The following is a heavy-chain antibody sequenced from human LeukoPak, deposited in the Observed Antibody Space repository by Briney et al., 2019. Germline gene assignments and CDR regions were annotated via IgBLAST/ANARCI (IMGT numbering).Heavy chain of an antibody. CDR2: TYYNSKWYN. J-gene: IGHJ5*02. CDR3: ARHVGYGDSLGLIRTLFGFDP. Sequence: SQSLSLTCAISGDSVSNNDGGWNWIRQSPSRGLEWLGRTYYNSKWYNDYAVSVKSRMTINPDTSKNQFSLKLSSVTAADTAVYYCARHVGYGDSLGLIRTLFGFDPWGQGTLVTVSS. V-gene: IGHV6-1*01. D-gene: IGHD4-17*01. CDR1: GDSVSNNDGG.